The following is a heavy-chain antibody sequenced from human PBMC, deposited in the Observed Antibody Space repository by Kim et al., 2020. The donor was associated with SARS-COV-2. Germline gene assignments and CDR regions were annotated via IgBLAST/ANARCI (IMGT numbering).Heavy chain of an antibody. V-gene: IGHV4-59*08. CDR2: IYYSGST. CDR1: GGSISSYY. D-gene: IGHD6-19*01. Sequence: SETLSLTCTVSGGSISSYYWSWIRQPPGKGLEWIGYIYYSGSTNYNPSLKSRVTISVDTSKNQFSLKLSSVTAADTAVYYCARQPVRGSGWFRAGAFDIWGQGTMVTVSS. J-gene: IGHJ3*02. CDR3: ARQPVRGSGWFRAGAFDI.